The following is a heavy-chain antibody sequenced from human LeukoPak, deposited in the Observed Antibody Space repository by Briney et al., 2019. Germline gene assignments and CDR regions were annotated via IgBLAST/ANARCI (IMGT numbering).Heavy chain of an antibody. Sequence: ASVKFSCKASGYTFLSYDLNWVRQPTGQGLEWMGWMNPNSGNTGYAQKFQGRVTMTRNTSISTAYMELSSLRSEDAAVYYCATIYPGAATGGNYWGQGALVTVSS. V-gene: IGHV1-8*01. J-gene: IGHJ4*02. CDR3: ATIYPGAATGGNY. D-gene: IGHD1-26*01. CDR1: GYTFLSYD. CDR2: MNPNSGNT.